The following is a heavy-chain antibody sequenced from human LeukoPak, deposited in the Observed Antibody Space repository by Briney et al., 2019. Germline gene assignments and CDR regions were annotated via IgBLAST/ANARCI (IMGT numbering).Heavy chain of an antibody. CDR3: ARRDIVVVPAAIGAGAFDI. J-gene: IGHJ3*02. CDR1: GGSISSSSYY. D-gene: IGHD2-2*02. V-gene: IGHV4-39*01. CDR2: IYYSGST. Sequence: SETLSLTCTVSGGSISSSSYYWGWIRQPPGKGLEWIGSIYYSGSTYYNPSLKSRVTISVDTSKNQFSLKLSSVTAADTAVYYCARRDIVVVPAAIGAGAFDIWGQGRMVTVSS.